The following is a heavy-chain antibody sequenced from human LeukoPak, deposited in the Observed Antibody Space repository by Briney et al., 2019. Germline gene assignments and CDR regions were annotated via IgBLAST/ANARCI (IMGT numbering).Heavy chain of an antibody. CDR3: AGFVYGDYKLDY. CDR1: GGTFSSYA. V-gene: IGHV1-69*04. Sequence: SVKVSCEASGGTFSSYAISWVRQAPGQGLEWMGRIIPILGIANYAQKFQGRVTITADKSTSTAYMELSSLRSEDTAVYYCAGFVYGDYKLDYWGQGTLVTVSS. CDR2: IIPILGIA. D-gene: IGHD4-17*01. J-gene: IGHJ4*02.